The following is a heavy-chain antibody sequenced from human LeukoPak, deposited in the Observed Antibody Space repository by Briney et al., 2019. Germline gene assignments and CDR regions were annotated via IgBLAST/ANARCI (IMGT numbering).Heavy chain of an antibody. CDR3: ARVPHYRGTANYLDY. D-gene: IGHD4-23*01. CDR2: INHSGST. V-gene: IGHV4-34*01. J-gene: IGHJ4*02. Sequence: SETLSLTCAVYGGSFSGYYWSWIRQPPGKGLEWIGEINHSGSTNYNPSLKSRVTISVDTSKNQFSLKRSSVTAADTAVYYCARVPHYRGTANYLDYWGQGTLVTVSS. CDR1: GGSFSGYY.